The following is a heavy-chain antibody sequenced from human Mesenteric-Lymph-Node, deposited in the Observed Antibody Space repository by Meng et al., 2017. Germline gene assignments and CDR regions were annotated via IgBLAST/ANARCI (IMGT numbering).Heavy chain of an antibody. CDR3: AKRVEWQQLAPFDY. Sequence: EVQLLESGGGLVQPGGSLRRAGAASAFTSTNYAMRWVRQAPGKGLEWVSTISDSGGRIFYADSVKGRFTISRDNSKNTVYLQMNSLRVEDTAIYYCAKRVEWQQLAPFDYWGRGTLVTVSS. CDR2: ISDSGGRI. D-gene: IGHD6-13*01. J-gene: IGHJ4*02. V-gene: IGHV3-23*01. CDR1: AFTSTNYA.